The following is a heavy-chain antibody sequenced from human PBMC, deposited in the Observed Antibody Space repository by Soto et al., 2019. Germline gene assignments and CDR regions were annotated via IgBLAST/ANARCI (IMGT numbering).Heavy chain of an antibody. CDR2: ISISGTTI. V-gene: IGHV3-11*04. D-gene: IGHD3-22*01. CDR1: GFTLSDYY. J-gene: IGHJ4*02. CDR3: AIRASYYDSSGYFDY. Sequence: GGSLRLSCAASGFTLSDYYMTWIRQAPGKGLEWVSDISISGTTIHYADSVRGRFTISRDNAKNTLYLQMNSLRAGDTAVYYCAIRASYYDSSGYFDYGGQGTLVTVSS.